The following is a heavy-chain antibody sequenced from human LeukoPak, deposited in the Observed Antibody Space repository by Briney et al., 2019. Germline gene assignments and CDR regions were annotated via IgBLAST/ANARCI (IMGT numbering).Heavy chain of an antibody. Sequence: ASVKVSCKASGYTFTGYYMHWVRQAPGQGHEWMGWINPNSGGTNYAQKFQGRVTMTRDTSISTAYMELSRLRSDDTAVYYCSVHTQYYDFWSGYYLGYYFDYWGQGTLVTVSS. CDR2: INPNSGGT. D-gene: IGHD3-3*01. J-gene: IGHJ4*02. CDR1: GYTFTGYY. CDR3: SVHTQYYDFWSGYYLGYYFDY. V-gene: IGHV1-2*02.